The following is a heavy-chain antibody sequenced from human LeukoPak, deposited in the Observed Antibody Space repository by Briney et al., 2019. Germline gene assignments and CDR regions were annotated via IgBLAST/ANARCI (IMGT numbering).Heavy chain of an antibody. CDR2: ISGSGGST. V-gene: IGHV3-23*01. Sequence: GGSLRLSCAASGFTFSSYAMSWDRQAPGKGLEWVSAISGSGGSTYYADSVKGRFTISRDNSKNTLYLQMNSLRAEDTAVYYCAKISWELWYFQHWGQGTLVTVSS. CDR3: AKISWELWYFQH. D-gene: IGHD1-26*01. CDR1: GFTFSSYA. J-gene: IGHJ1*01.